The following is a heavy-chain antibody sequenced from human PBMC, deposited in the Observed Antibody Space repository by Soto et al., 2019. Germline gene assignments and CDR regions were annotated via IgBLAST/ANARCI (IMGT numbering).Heavy chain of an antibody. CDR1: RDSISSSSYY. CDR3: VRQPRIAVLGPLYYFDS. J-gene: IGHJ4*02. CDR2: IYYSGSP. D-gene: IGHD6-19*01. V-gene: IGHV4-39*01. Sequence: TCTVSRDSISSSSYYWGWVRQPPGKGLEWIGSIYYSGSPYFNPSLKSRVTISVDTSKNQFSLKLNSVTAADTALYYCVRQPRIAVLGPLYYFDSWGQGTLVTVS.